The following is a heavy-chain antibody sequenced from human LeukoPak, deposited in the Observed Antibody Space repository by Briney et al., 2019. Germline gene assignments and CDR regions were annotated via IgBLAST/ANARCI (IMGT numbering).Heavy chain of an antibody. CDR2: IKSKTDGGTT. CDR3: IFGFGDPRRDY. D-gene: IGHD3-10*01. V-gene: IGHV3-15*01. Sequence: PGGSLRLSCAASGFTFSNAWMSWVRQAPGKGLEWVGRIKSKTDGGTTDYAAPVKGRFTISRDDSKNTLYLQMNSLKTEDTAVYYCIFGFGDPRRDYWGQGTLVTVSS. CDR1: GFTFSNAW. J-gene: IGHJ4*02.